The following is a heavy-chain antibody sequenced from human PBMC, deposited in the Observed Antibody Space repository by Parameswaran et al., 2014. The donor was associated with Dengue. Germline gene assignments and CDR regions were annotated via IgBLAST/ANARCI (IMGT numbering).Heavy chain of an antibody. CDR3: AREEELPWVYGMDV. J-gene: IGHJ6*02. CDR2: ISSSGSTI. Sequence: LKISCAASGFTFSSYEMNWVRQAPGKGLEWVSYISSSGSTIYYADSVKGRFTISRDNAKNSLYLQMNSLRAEDTAVYYYAREEELPWVYGMDVWGQGTTVTVSS. V-gene: IGHV3-48*03. CDR1: GFTFSSYE. D-gene: IGHD1-26*01.